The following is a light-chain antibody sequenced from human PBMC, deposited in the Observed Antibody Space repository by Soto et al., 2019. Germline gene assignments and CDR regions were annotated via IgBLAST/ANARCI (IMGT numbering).Light chain of an antibody. Sequence: PGERATLSCRASQSVTNYLAWYQQRPGQAPRLLIYDASNRATGIPARFSGSGSGTDFTLTISSLEPEDFAVYYCQHRNNRPFSFGPGTKVDIK. CDR2: DAS. CDR3: QHRNNRPFS. J-gene: IGKJ3*01. V-gene: IGKV3-11*01. CDR1: QSVTNY.